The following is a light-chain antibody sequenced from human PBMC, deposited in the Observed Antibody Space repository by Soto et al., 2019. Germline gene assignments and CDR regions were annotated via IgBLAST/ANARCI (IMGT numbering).Light chain of an antibody. CDR2: EVS. CDR1: SSDVGGYNY. CDR3: SSYTTNSTPYV. V-gene: IGLV2-14*01. Sequence: QSVLTQPASVSGSPGQSITISCTGYSSDVGGYNYVSWYQQHPGKAPKLIIYEVSNRPSGVSNRFSGSKSGNTASLTISGLQAEDEADYYCSSYTTNSTPYVFGSGTKVTVL. J-gene: IGLJ1*01.